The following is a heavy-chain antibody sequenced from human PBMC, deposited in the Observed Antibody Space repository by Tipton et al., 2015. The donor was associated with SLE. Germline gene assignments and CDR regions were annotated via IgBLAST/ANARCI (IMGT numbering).Heavy chain of an antibody. D-gene: IGHD6-13*01. Sequence: TLSLTCAVYGGSFSVHYWSWSWIRQPPGKGLEWIGEIDHSRSTNYNPSLKSRVTISRDTSKNQFSLKLSSVTAADTAVYYCARADLSSSWAVDVWGQGTTVTVSS. CDR3: ARADLSSSWAVDV. CDR2: IDHSRST. J-gene: IGHJ6*02. CDR1: GGSFSVHY. V-gene: IGHV4-34*01.